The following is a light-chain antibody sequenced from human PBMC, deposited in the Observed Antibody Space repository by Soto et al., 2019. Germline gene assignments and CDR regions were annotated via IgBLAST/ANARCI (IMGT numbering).Light chain of an antibody. J-gene: IGKJ2*01. Sequence: ESVLTQSPGTLSLSPGERATLSCRASQTVISSSLAWYQQKPGQAPRLLIYGASSRATRIPDRFSGSGSGTDFTLNISRLEPEDFAVYYCQQYGSSQYTFGQGTKVEIK. CDR3: QQYGSSQYT. CDR2: GAS. V-gene: IGKV3-20*01. CDR1: QTVISSS.